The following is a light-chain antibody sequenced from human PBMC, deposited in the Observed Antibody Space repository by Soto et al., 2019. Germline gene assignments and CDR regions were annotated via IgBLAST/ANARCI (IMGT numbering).Light chain of an antibody. J-gene: IGLJ1*01. CDR3: SSYTISSPPRI. Sequence: QSALTQPASVSGSPGQSITISCTGTSSDVGGYNYVSWYQQHPGKAPKLMIYEVSNRPSGVSNRFSGSKSGNTASLTISGLQAEDEADYYCSSYTISSPPRIFGTGTKVTVL. CDR1: SSDVGGYNY. CDR2: EVS. V-gene: IGLV2-14*01.